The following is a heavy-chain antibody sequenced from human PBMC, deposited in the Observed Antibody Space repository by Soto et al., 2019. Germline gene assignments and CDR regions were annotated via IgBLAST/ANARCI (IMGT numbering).Heavy chain of an antibody. Sequence: PSETLSLTCTVSGGSISGGVHSWSWIRQPPGKGLEWIGHIFDSGSTYYNPSLKSRLTISVDTSKNQFSLKLSSVTAADTAVYYCARGRVAAAKYYFDYWGQGTLVTVSS. CDR2: IFDSGST. V-gene: IGHV4-31*03. D-gene: IGHD6-25*01. CDR3: ARGRVAAAKYYFDY. J-gene: IGHJ4*02. CDR1: GGSISGGVHS.